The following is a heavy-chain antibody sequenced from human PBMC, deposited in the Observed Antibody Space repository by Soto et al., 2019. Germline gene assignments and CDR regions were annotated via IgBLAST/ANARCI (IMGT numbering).Heavy chain of an antibody. D-gene: IGHD6-13*01. CDR2: ISGSGGST. J-gene: IGHJ4*02. CDR1: GFTFSSYA. Sequence: EVQLLESGGGLVQPGGSLRLSCAASGFTFSSYAMSWVRQAPGKGLEWVSAISGSGGSTYYADSVKGRFTISRDNSKNTRDRQMNSLRAEDTAVYYCAKGGSRSQLGWGQGTLVTVSS. V-gene: IGHV3-23*01. CDR3: AKGGSRSQLG.